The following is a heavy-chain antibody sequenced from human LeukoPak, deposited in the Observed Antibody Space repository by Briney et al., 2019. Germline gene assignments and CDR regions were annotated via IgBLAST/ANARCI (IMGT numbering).Heavy chain of an antibody. Sequence: PGGYLRLSCAASGFTFSSYAMSWVRQAPGKGLEWVSAISGSGDITYYADSVKGRFTISRDNSKNTLYLQMNSLRAEDTAVYYCAKDEGTWLQSPDYWGQGTLVTVSS. CDR3: AKDEGTWLQSPDY. CDR2: ISGSGDIT. CDR1: GFTFSSYA. V-gene: IGHV3-23*01. J-gene: IGHJ4*02. D-gene: IGHD5-24*01.